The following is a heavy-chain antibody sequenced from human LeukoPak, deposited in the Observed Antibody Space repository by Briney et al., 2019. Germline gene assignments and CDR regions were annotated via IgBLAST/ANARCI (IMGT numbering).Heavy chain of an antibody. D-gene: IGHD3-10*01. CDR3: AKGQSEGWFGWFNS. CDR1: GFTFSTYA. CDR2: ISGGSTST. Sequence: PGGSLRLSCAATGFTFSTYAMSWVRQAPGKGLEWVSGISGGSTSTYYADSVKGRFTISRDTSKNSLFLQMNSLRAEDTAIYYFAKGQSEGWFGWFNSWGEGTLVTVSS. V-gene: IGHV3-23*01. J-gene: IGHJ5*01.